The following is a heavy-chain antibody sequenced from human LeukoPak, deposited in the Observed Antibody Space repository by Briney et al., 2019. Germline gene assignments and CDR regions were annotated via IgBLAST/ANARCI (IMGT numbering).Heavy chain of an antibody. D-gene: IGHD3-9*01. CDR1: GFTFSSYA. CDR2: IGGSGGST. CDR3: AKDVRYFDWLIFDY. J-gene: IGHJ4*02. V-gene: IGHV3-23*01. Sequence: GGSLRLSCAASGFTFSSYAMSWVRQAPGKGLEWVSAIGGSGGSTYYADSVKGRFTISRDNSKNTLYLQMNSLRAEDTAVYYCAKDVRYFDWLIFDYWGQGTLITVSS.